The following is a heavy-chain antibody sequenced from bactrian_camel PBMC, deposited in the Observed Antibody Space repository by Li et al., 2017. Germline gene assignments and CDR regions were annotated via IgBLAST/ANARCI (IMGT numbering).Heavy chain of an antibody. CDR2: IDSWGTT. CDR3: AADRQQFTVKYIAPYALPDY. CDR1: GYSIGHYC. Sequence: HVQLVESGGGLVQPGGSLRLSCEASGYSIGHYCMGWFRQAPDKEREGVVAIDSWGTTRVVDSEQGRFTISRDNAKDTTYLQMNNLKPEDSGTYYCAADRQQFTVKYIAPYALPDYWGQGTQVTVS. D-gene: IGHD4*01. J-gene: IGHJ4*01. V-gene: IGHV3S55*01.